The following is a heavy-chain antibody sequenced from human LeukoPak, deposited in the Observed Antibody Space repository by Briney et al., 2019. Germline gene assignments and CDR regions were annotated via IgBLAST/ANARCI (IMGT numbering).Heavy chain of an antibody. V-gene: IGHV3-23*01. CDR2: ISGSGGST. CDR3: AKDAGHCSGGSCYPKFDY. J-gene: IGHJ4*02. CDR1: GFTFSSYA. D-gene: IGHD2-15*01. Sequence: GGSLRLSCAASGFTFSSYAMSWVRQAPGKGLEWVSAISGSGGSTYYADSVKGRLTISRDNSKNTLYLQMNSLRAEDTAVYYCAKDAGHCSGGSCYPKFDYWGQGTLVTVSS.